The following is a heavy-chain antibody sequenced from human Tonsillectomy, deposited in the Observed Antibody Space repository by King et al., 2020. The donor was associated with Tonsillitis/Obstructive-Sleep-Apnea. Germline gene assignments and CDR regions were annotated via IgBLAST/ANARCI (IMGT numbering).Heavy chain of an antibody. CDR3: APAATLSDYYYYMDV. Sequence: ITLKESGPTLVKPTQTLTLTCTVSGFSPSTSGVGVGWFRQPPGESLEWLALIYWDGDKRYSPSLKSRLTITKETSKNQGLLTVTNIDPVDTATYYCAPAATLSDYYYYMDVWGKGTTVTVSS. CDR2: IYWDGDK. CDR1: GFSPSTSGVG. J-gene: IGHJ6*03. D-gene: IGHD6-25*01. V-gene: IGHV2-5*02.